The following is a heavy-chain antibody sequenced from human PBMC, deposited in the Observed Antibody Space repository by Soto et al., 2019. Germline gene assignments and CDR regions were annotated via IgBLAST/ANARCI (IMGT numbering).Heavy chain of an antibody. D-gene: IGHD5-18*01. V-gene: IGHV1-69*06. CDR3: ASDGWVSGLWRRLDD. CDR2: IIPISGSG. J-gene: IGHJ4*02. CDR1: GGTFSTYA. Sequence: QVQLVQSGAEVKKPGSSVRVSCKASGGTFSTYAINWVRQAPGQGLEWMGGIIPISGSGKYAQNFQGRVTITTDKSTMTAYMELSRLKPDDTAVDYCASDGWVSGLWRRLDDWGQGTLVTVSS.